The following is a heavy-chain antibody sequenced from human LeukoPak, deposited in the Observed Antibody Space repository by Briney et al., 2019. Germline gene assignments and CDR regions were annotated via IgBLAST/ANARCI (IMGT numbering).Heavy chain of an antibody. Sequence: GGSLRLSCAASGFTFSSYEMNWVRQAPGKGLEGVSYISSSGSTIYYADSVKGRFTISRDNAKNSLYLQMNSLRAEDTAVYYCASPVVPAAHTDYWGQGTLVTVSS. CDR3: ASPVVPAAHTDY. D-gene: IGHD2-2*01. V-gene: IGHV3-48*03. CDR2: ISSSGSTI. CDR1: GFTFSSYE. J-gene: IGHJ4*02.